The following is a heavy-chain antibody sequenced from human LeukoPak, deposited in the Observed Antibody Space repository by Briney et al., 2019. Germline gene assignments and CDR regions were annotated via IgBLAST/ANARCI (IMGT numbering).Heavy chain of an antibody. CDR2: INPNSGGT. D-gene: IGHD6-19*01. CDR1: GYTFTGYY. CDR3: ARDRPGWYFPLSY. Sequence: ASVKVSCKASGYTFTGYYMHWVRQAPGQGLEWVGWINPNSGGTNYAQKFQGRVTMTRDTSISTAYMELSRLRSDDTAVYYCARDRPGWYFPLSYWGQGTLVTVSS. V-gene: IGHV1-2*02. J-gene: IGHJ4*02.